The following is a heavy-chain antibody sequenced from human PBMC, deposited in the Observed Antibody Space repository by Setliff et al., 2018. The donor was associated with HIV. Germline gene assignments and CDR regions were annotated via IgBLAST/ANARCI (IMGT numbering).Heavy chain of an antibody. CDR2: INHSGST. Sequence: SETLSLTCAVSGYSINSGSYYWSWVRQPPGKGLEWIGEINHSGSTNYSPSLKSRVTISVDSSKNQFSLKLTSVTAADTAVYYCARFKYYNFWSGPGNYFDYWGQGTLVTVSS. CDR1: GYSINSGSYY. D-gene: IGHD3-3*01. V-gene: IGHV4-34*01. CDR3: ARFKYYNFWSGPGNYFDY. J-gene: IGHJ4*02.